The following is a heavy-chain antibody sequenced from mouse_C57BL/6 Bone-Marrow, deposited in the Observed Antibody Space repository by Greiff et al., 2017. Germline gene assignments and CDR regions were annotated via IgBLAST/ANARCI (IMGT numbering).Heavy chain of an antibody. CDR2: ISDGGSYT. V-gene: IGHV5-4*03. D-gene: IGHD1-1*01. J-gene: IGHJ4*01. Sequence: EVMLVESGGGLVKPGGSLKLSCAASGFTFSSYAMSWVRQTPEKRLEWVATISDGGSYTYYPDNVKGRFTISRDNAKNNLYLQMRHLKSEDTAMYYCARSLLRYSYYYAMDYWGQGTSVTVSS. CDR1: GFTFSSYA. CDR3: ARSLLRYSYYYAMDY.